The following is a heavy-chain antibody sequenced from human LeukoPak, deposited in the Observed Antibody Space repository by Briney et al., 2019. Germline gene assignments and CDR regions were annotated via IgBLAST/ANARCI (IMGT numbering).Heavy chain of an antibody. CDR2: IYYSGST. D-gene: IGHD6-6*01. J-gene: IGHJ5*02. CDR3: ARVRTKGSSPNWFDP. Sequence: SQTLSLTCTVSGGSISSGDYYWSWIRQPPGKGLEWIGYIYYSGSTYYNPSLKSRVTISVDTSKNQFSLKLSSVTAADTAVYYCARVRTKGSSPNWFDPWGQGTLVTVSS. CDR1: GGSISSGDYY. V-gene: IGHV4-30-4*01.